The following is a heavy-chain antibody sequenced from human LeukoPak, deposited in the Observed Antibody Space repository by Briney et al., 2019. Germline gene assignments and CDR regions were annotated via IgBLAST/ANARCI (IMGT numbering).Heavy chain of an antibody. CDR2: FDRHYAEA. J-gene: IGHJ5*02. V-gene: IGHV1-24*01. Sequence: ASVKVSCTVSGYSLSELIIHWVRQAPGKGLEWMGSFDRHYAEAIFAQRFPGRVTMTEDTSTDTAYMELSSLRSEDTAVYYCATEVMPSRPTGCLHPWGQGTLVTVSS. CDR1: GYSLSELI. D-gene: IGHD4-11*01. CDR3: ATEVMPSRPTGCLHP.